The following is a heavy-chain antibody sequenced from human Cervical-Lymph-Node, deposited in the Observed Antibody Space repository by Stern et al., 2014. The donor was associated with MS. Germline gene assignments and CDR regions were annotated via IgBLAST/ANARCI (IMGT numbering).Heavy chain of an antibody. CDR1: GGTFGNYA. J-gene: IGHJ4*02. V-gene: IGHV1-69*01. Sequence: QMQLAQSGAEVKKPGSSVKVSCKASGGTFGNYAISWVRQAPGQGLEWMGGIIPIFGTVNYAQKFQGRVTITADESTGTAYMEMSSLTSEDTAVYYCARVGYDGSGHYSDDWGQGTLVTVSS. CDR2: IIPIFGTV. CDR3: ARVGYDGSGHYSDD. D-gene: IGHD3-22*01.